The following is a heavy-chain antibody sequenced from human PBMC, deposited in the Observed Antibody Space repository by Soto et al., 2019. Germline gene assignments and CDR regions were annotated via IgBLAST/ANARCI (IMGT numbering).Heavy chain of an antibody. V-gene: IGHV3-30-3*01. CDR2: ISYDGSGK. J-gene: IGHJ3*02. Sequence: SLRLSCAASGFTFSRYGMHWVRQAPGKGLEWVAVISYDGSGKYYADSVKGRFTISRDNSKNTLYLQMNSLRAEDAAVYYCAKGYSSGWYDAFDIWGQGTMVTVSS. CDR1: GFTFSRYG. D-gene: IGHD6-19*01. CDR3: AKGYSSGWYDAFDI.